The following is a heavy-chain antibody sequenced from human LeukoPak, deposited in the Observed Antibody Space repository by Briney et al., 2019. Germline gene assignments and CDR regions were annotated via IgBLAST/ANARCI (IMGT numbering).Heavy chain of an antibody. CDR3: ARDRELLWFGEGPSAGDYYYYYYMDV. CDR2: IIPIFGTA. D-gene: IGHD3-10*01. CDR1: GGTFSSYA. V-gene: IGHV1-69*13. J-gene: IGHJ6*03. Sequence: SVKVSCKASGGTFSSYAISWVRQAPGQGPEWMGGIIPIFGTANYAQKFQGRVTITADESTSTAYMELSSLRSEDTAVYYCARDRELLWFGEGPSAGDYYYYYYMDVWGKGTTVTVSS.